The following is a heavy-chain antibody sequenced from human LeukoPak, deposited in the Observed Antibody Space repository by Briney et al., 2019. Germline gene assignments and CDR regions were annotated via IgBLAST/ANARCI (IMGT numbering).Heavy chain of an antibody. V-gene: IGHV3-23*01. CDR1: GFGVSSNY. J-gene: IGHJ4*02. Sequence: GSLRLSCEASGFGVSSNYINLVRQAPGKGLGWVSLISGSGGINYYADSVKGRFTISRDNSKNTLYLQMGSRRAEDTAVYYCAKDSAAVGGPTTDWGQGTLVTVSS. CDR3: AKDSAAVGGPTTD. D-gene: IGHD6-13*01. CDR2: ISGSGGIN.